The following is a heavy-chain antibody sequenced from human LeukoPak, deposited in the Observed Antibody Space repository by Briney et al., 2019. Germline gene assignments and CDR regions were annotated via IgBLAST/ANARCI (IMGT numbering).Heavy chain of an antibody. V-gene: IGHV3-21*01. J-gene: IGHJ1*01. D-gene: IGHD6-19*01. CDR2: ISSSSSYI. CDR1: GFTFSSYS. CDR3: ARDSGYSSGFIQH. Sequence: TGGSLRLSCAASGFTFSSYSMNWVRQAPGKGLEWVSSISSSSSYIYYADSVKGRFTISRDNAKNSLYLQMNSLRAEDTAVYYCARDSGYSSGFIQHWGQGTLVTVSS.